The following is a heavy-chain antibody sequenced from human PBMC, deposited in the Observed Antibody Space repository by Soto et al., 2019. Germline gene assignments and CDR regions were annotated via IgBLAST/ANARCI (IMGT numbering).Heavy chain of an antibody. Sequence: QVQLVQSGAEVKKPGSSVKVSCKASGGTFSSYAISWVRQAPGQGLEWMGGIIPIFGTANYAQKFQGRVTITADESTSTDYMELSSLRSEDTAVYYCARDTAYCGGDCPWYFDLWGRGTLVTVSS. J-gene: IGHJ2*01. D-gene: IGHD2-21*02. V-gene: IGHV1-69*12. CDR3: ARDTAYCGGDCPWYFDL. CDR2: IIPIFGTA. CDR1: GGTFSSYA.